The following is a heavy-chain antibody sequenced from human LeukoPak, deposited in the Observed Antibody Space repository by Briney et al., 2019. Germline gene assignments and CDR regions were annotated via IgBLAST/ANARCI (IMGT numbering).Heavy chain of an antibody. CDR2: IKQEGSEK. V-gene: IGHV3-7*01. CDR3: AREGWFGELYRHPVDI. CDR1: GFTFSGYW. J-gene: IGHJ3*02. Sequence: GGSLRHSCAAPGFTFSGYWMSWVCQAPRKGVQWVSHIKQEGSEKYYVVLVKGRFNISRDSAKHSLYLQMNSMRGEDRAVYYCAREGWFGELYRHPVDIWGEGTMVTVSS. D-gene: IGHD3-10*01.